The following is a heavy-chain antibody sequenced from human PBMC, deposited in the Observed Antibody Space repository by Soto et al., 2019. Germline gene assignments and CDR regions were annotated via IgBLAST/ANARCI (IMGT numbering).Heavy chain of an antibody. V-gene: IGHV1-8*01. J-gene: IGHJ4*02. CDR3: ARVGLTYYDILTGYYDY. CDR2: MNPNSGNT. D-gene: IGHD3-9*01. CDR1: GSTFTSYD. Sequence: ASVKVSCKASGSTFTSYDINWVRQATGQGLEWMGWMNPNSGNTGYAQKFQGRVTMTRNTSISTAYMELSSLRSEDTAVYYCARVGLTYYDILTGYYDYWGQGTLVTVSS.